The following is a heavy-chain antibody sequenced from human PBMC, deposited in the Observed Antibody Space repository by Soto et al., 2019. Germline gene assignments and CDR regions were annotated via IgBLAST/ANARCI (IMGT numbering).Heavy chain of an antibody. J-gene: IGHJ5*02. Sequence: SETLSLTCTVSGGSMHTYYWSWIRQPPGKGLEWIAYIYSSGLTNYNPSLKSRVSISVDTSKNQFSLKLTSVTVADTAVYYCARGSTRFDPCRQRTLVT. CDR3: ARGSTRFDP. D-gene: IGHD2-2*01. CDR1: GGSMHTYY. V-gene: IGHV4-59*01. CDR2: IYSSGLT.